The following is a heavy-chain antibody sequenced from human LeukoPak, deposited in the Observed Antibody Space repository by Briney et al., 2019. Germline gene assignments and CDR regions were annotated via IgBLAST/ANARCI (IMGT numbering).Heavy chain of an antibody. D-gene: IGHD5-12*01. J-gene: IGHJ4*02. Sequence: PGGSLRLSCAASGFTFDDYAIHWVRQAPGKGLEWVSLISGDGVNTFYADSVKGRFTISRDNSKNSLYLQMISLRTEDTALYYCAKERFRDSGFDSSFEYWGQGTLVTVSS. CDR1: GFTFDDYA. CDR3: AKERFRDSGFDSSFEY. V-gene: IGHV3-43*02. CDR2: ISGDGVNT.